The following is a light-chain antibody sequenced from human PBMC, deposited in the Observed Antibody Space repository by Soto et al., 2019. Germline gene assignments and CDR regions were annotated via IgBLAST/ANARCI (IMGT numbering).Light chain of an antibody. Sequence: DVVMTQSPLSLPVTLGQPASISCRSSQSLVSSNGNTFLIWFQQRPGQSPRRLIYKVSNRDSAVPDRLTGSGSGTDFTLEISRVEAEDVGVYYCMQATHRPWTFGQGTKVEIK. CDR2: KVS. J-gene: IGKJ1*01. CDR3: MQATHRPWT. V-gene: IGKV2-30*01. CDR1: QSLVSSNGNTF.